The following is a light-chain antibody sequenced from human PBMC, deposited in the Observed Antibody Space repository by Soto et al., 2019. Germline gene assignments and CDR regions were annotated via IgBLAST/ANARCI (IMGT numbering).Light chain of an antibody. CDR3: QQYYSYPLT. Sequence: DIQTAQSPSTQSASVGDRVAITSRASQSISSWLAWYQQKPGKAPKLLIYDASSLQSGVPSRFSGSGSGTDFTLTISSLQPEDFATYYCQQYYSYPLTFGQGTRLEI. CDR2: DAS. V-gene: IGKV1-5*01. J-gene: IGKJ5*01. CDR1: QSISSW.